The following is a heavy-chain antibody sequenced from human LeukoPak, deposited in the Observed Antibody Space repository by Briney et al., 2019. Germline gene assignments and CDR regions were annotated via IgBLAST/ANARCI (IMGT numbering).Heavy chain of an antibody. CDR2: ISAYNGNT. J-gene: IGHJ4*02. V-gene: IGHV1-18*01. CDR1: GYTFTSYG. CDR3: ARETPSRYFDY. Sequence: ASVKVSCKASGYTFTSYGISWVRQAPGQGLEWMGWISAYNGNTNYAQKLQGRVTMTRNTSIRTAYMEPSSLRSEDTAVYYCARETPSRYFDYWGQGTLVTVSS. D-gene: IGHD4-23*01.